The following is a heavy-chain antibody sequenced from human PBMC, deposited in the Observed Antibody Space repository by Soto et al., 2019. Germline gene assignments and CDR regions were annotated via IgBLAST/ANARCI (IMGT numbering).Heavy chain of an antibody. CDR1: GGSINSGGYT. CDR3: ARALPTGYCSSTSCYSAWFDP. CDR2: IYYTGST. J-gene: IGHJ5*02. D-gene: IGHD2-2*02. Sequence: TLSLTCTVSGGSINSGGYTWSWIRQHPGKGLEWIGYIYYTGSTYYNPSLKSRLTISVDTSKNQFSLKLSSVTAADTAVYYCARALPTGYCSSTSCYSAWFDPWGQGALVTVS. V-gene: IGHV4-31*03.